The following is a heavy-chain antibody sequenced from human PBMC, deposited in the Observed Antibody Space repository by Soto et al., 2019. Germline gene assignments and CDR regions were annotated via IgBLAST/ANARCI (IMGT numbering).Heavy chain of an antibody. D-gene: IGHD3-10*01. J-gene: IGHJ4*02. CDR3: ARDLYFFGSGTSFDH. V-gene: IGHV3-48*03. CDR1: GFTFSSYE. Sequence: LRLSCAASGFTFSSYEMNWVRQAPGAGLEWVSYIGTSGSTIYYSDSVKGRFTISRDNAKNSLYLQMNSLRAEDTAVYYCARDLYFFGSGTSFDHWGQGTLVTVSS. CDR2: IGTSGSTI.